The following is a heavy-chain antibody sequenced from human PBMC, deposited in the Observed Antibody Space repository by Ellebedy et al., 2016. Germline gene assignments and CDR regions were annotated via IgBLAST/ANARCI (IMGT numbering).Heavy chain of an antibody. CDR1: GFTFSRYS. J-gene: IGHJ4*02. V-gene: IGHV3-30-3*01. CDR2: ISKDGSKK. Sequence: GESLKISCVGSGFTFSRYSMYWVRQAPGKGLEWVAVISKDGSKKHYADSVKGRFTISRDSSKNTLYLQMNSLTTEDTPVYYCARSGSSGWYNLNFWGQGTLVTVSS. D-gene: IGHD6-19*01. CDR3: ARSGSSGWYNLNF.